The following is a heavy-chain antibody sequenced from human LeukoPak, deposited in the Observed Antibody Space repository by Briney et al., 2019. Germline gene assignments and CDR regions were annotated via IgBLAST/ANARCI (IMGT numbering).Heavy chain of an antibody. D-gene: IGHD3-22*01. CDR1: GFTFSSYA. J-gene: IGHJ4*02. Sequence: GGSLRLSCAASGFTFSSYAMSWVRQAPGKGLEWVSGISGSGGRTDYADSVKGRFIISRDNSKNTLYLQMNSLRVEDTAVYYCAKSPNYYDSSGLDYWGQGTLVTVSS. V-gene: IGHV3-23*01. CDR2: ISGSGGRT. CDR3: AKSPNYYDSSGLDY.